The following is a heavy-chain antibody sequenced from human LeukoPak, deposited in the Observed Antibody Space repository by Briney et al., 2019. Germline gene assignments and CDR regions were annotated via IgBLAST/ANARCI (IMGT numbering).Heavy chain of an antibody. CDR1: GFTFSNYA. D-gene: IGHD1-14*01. CDR2: ISASDGGT. Sequence: GGSLRLSCAASGFTFSNYAMSWVRQAPGKGLEWVSIISASDGGTSYADSVKGRFTVSRDNSKNTLYLQLNSLRAEDTAVYYCARAGWAGDFDYWGQGTPVTVSS. V-gene: IGHV3-23*01. J-gene: IGHJ4*02. CDR3: ARAGWAGDFDY.